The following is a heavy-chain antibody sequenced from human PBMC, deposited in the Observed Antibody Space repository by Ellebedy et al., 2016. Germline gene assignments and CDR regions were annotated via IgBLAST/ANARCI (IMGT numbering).Heavy chain of an antibody. CDR1: GFSLSTNRVT. V-gene: IGHV2-5*01. Sequence: SGPTLVKPTQTLTLTCTFSGFSLSTNRVTVGWVRQPPGKALKWLAFIYGNDDKRYSPSLKSRLTITKDTSKNQVVLTMTNMDPVDTATYFCAHRTTVTSVDYWGQGSLVTVSS. CDR2: IYGNDDK. CDR3: AHRTTVTSVDY. J-gene: IGHJ4*02. D-gene: IGHD4-17*01.